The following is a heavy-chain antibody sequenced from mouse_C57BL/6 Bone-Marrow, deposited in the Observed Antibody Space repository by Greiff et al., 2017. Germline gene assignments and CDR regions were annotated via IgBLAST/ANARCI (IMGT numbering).Heavy chain of an antibody. V-gene: IGHV1-72*01. CDR3: ARSITTVVPFDY. D-gene: IGHD1-1*01. J-gene: IGHJ2*01. CDR1: GYTFTSYW. Sequence: QQSCKASGYTFTSYWMHWVKQRPGRGLEWIGRIDPNSGGTKYNEKFKSKATLTVDKPSSTAYMQLSSLTSEDSAVYYCARSITTVVPFDYWGQGTTLTVSS. CDR2: IDPNSGGT.